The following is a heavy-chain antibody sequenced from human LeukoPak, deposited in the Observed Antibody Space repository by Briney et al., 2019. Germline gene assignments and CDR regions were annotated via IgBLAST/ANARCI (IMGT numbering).Heavy chain of an antibody. J-gene: IGHJ4*02. CDR2: IYSGGST. Sequence: GGSLRLSCAASGFTVSSNYMSWVRQAPGKGLEWVSVIYSGGSTYYADSVKGRSTISRDNSKNTLYLQMNSLRAEDTAVYYCARGSSGYDYGYWGQGTLVTVSS. V-gene: IGHV3-66*01. CDR1: GFTVSSNY. CDR3: ARGSSGYDYGY. D-gene: IGHD5-12*01.